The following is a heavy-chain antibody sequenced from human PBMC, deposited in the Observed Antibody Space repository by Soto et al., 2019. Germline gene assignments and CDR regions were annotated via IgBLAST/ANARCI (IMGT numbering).Heavy chain of an antibody. Sequence: QVQLVQSGAEVKKPGSSVKVSCKASGGTFSSYAISWVRQAPGQGLEWMGGITPMFGATIYSQKFQGRVTIFADESTXXXXIEXXXXXXXXXXXXXXAGSPDWTYALNQLVITTFGFFWGQGTLV. CDR3: AGSPDWTYALNQLVITTFGFF. D-gene: IGHD3-22*01. J-gene: IGHJ4*02. CDR2: ITPMFGAT. V-gene: IGHV1-69*01. CDR1: GGTFSSYA.